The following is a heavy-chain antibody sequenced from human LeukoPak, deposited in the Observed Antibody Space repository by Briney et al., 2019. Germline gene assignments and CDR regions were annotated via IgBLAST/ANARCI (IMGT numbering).Heavy chain of an antibody. J-gene: IGHJ4*02. D-gene: IGHD2-8*01. Sequence: ASVKVSCETSGYTFSGYYIHWVRQAPGQGLEWLGRIDPKSGGTSFAHNFQGRVTMTTDTSISTVYMDLSSLRSDDTAVYYCARDSRVSADYWGQGTLVTVSS. CDR1: GYTFSGYY. V-gene: IGHV1-2*06. CDR2: IDPKSGGT. CDR3: ARDSRVSADY.